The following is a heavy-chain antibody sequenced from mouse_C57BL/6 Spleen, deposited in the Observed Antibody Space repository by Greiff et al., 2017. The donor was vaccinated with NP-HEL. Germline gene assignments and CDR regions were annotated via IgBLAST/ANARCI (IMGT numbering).Heavy chain of an antibody. D-gene: IGHD1-1*01. J-gene: IGHJ1*03. Sequence: QVQLQQSGAERRKPGASVKLSCKATGYTFTGYWIEWVKQRPGHGLEWIGEILPGSGSTNYNEKFKGKATFTADTSSNTAYMQLSSLTTEDSAIYYCARGPTVVAKGYFDVWGTGTTVTVSS. V-gene: IGHV1-9*01. CDR1: GYTFTGYW. CDR2: ILPGSGST. CDR3: ARGPTVVAKGYFDV.